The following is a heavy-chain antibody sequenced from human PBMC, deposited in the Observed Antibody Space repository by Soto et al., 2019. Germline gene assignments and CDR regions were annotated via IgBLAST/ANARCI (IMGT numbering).Heavy chain of an antibody. CDR2: IIPIFGTA. D-gene: IGHD3-22*01. J-gene: IGHJ6*02. Sequence: SVKVSCKASGGAFSSYAISWVRQAPGQGLEWMGGIIPIFGTANYAQKFQGRVTITADESTSTAYMELSSLRSEDTAVYYCARSYDSSGPFSVPYYYGMDVWGQGTTVTV. CDR1: GGAFSSYA. CDR3: ARSYDSSGPFSVPYYYGMDV. V-gene: IGHV1-69*13.